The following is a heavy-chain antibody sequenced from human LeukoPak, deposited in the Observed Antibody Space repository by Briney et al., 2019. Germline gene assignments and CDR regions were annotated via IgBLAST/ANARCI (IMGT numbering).Heavy chain of an antibody. Sequence: PSETLSLTCTVSGGSTSSYYWSWIRQPPGKGLEWIGYIYYSGSTNYNPSLKSRVTISVDTSKNQFSLKLSSVTAADTAVYYCARAHEGGWFDPWGQGTLVTVSS. D-gene: IGHD3-16*01. V-gene: IGHV4-59*01. CDR1: GGSTSSYY. CDR2: IYYSGST. J-gene: IGHJ5*02. CDR3: ARAHEGGWFDP.